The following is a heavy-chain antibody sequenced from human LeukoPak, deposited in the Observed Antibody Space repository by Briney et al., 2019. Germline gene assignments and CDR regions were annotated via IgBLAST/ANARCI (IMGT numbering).Heavy chain of an antibody. CDR2: ISSSSSYI. V-gene: IGHV3-21*01. J-gene: IGHJ6*02. Sequence: GGSLRLSCVVSGFTFSSYSMNWVRQAPGKGLEWVSSISSSSSYIYYADSVKGRFTISRDNAKNSLYLQMNSLRAEDTAVYYCARDVRDYDFWSGYSPGPYYYYGMDVRGQGTTVTVSS. CDR3: ARDVRDYDFWSGYSPGPYYYYGMDV. D-gene: IGHD3-3*01. CDR1: GFTFSSYS.